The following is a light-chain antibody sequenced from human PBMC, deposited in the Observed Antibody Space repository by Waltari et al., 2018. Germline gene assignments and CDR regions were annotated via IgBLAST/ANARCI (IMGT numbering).Light chain of an antibody. J-gene: IGKJ1*01. Sequence: IVLTQSPGTLSLSPGERVTLSCRASQSVGKYLVWYQQKPGQAPRLLIYDASIRATGIPDRFSGSGSVTDFSLTISRLEPEDSAVYYCQKYVNLPATFGQGTKVEI. CDR2: DAS. CDR1: QSVGKY. CDR3: QKYVNLPAT. V-gene: IGKV3-20*01.